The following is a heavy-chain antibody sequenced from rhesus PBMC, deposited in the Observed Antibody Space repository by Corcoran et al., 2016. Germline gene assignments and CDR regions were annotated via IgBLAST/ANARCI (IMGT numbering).Heavy chain of an antibody. Sequence: EVQLVQSGAEVKKPGASVKISCKASGYTFTDHYLHWVRKAPGKGLEWMGRVDPEDGEADYAQKFQDRVTITADMSTDTAYMELSSLRSEDTAVYYCARDQRQYLDWLLHGSDYGLDSWGQGVVVTVSS. CDR2: VDPEDGEA. V-gene: IGHV1-111*02. D-gene: IGHD3-3*01. J-gene: IGHJ6*01. CDR3: ARDQRQYLDWLLHGSDYGLDS. CDR1: GYTFTDHY.